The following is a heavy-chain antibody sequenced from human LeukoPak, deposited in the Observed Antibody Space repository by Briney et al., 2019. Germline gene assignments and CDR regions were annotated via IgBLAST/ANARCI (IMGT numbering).Heavy chain of an antibody. Sequence: GGSLRLSCAASGFTFSRYWIHWVRQAPGKGPVWVSVISTDGSSTRYADSVKGRFTISRDNVKNTLYLQMNSLRVEGTAVYYCTGPSFDASGMGFDPWGQGALVTVSS. CDR1: GFTFSRYW. D-gene: IGHD3-10*01. CDR2: ISTDGSST. J-gene: IGHJ5*02. CDR3: TGPSFDASGMGFDP. V-gene: IGHV3-74*01.